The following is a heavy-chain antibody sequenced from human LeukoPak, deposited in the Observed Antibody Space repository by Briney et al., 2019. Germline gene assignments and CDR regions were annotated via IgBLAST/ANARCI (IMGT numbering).Heavy chain of an antibody. CDR2: IYTSGST. J-gene: IGHJ6*03. Sequence: PSETLSLTCTVSGYSISSYHWSWMLQPAGKGLEWIGRIYTSGSTNYNPSLKSRVTISVDKSKNQFSLKLSSVTAADTAVYYCARVGGSYTPKYMDVWGKGTTVTVSS. D-gene: IGHD1-26*01. CDR1: GYSISSYH. V-gene: IGHV4-4*07. CDR3: ARVGGSYTPKYMDV.